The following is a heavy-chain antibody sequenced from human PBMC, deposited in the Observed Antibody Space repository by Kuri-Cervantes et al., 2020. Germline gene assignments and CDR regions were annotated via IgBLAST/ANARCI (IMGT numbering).Heavy chain of an antibody. Sequence: ASVKVSCNASGYTFTSYDINWVRQATGQGLQWMGWMNPNSGNTGYAQKFQGRVTMTRNTSISTAYMELSSLRSEDTTAYYCARGGVYSSSWYEEGPYYYYYYMDVWGKGTTVTVSS. CDR2: MNPNSGNT. V-gene: IGHV1-8*01. J-gene: IGHJ6*03. D-gene: IGHD6-13*01. CDR1: GYTFTSYD. CDR3: ARGGVYSSSWYEEGPYYYYYYMDV.